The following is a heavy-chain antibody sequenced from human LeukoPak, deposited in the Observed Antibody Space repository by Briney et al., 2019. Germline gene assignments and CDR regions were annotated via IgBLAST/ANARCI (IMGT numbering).Heavy chain of an antibody. Sequence: PSETLSLTCAVYGGSFSGYYWSWIRQPPGKRLEWIGEINHSGSTNYNPSLKSRVTISVDTSKNQFSLKLSSVTAADTAVYYCARESQYRRGIAVAGTGYYWGQGTLVTVSS. J-gene: IGHJ4*02. CDR1: GGSFSGYY. V-gene: IGHV4-34*01. CDR2: INHSGST. D-gene: IGHD6-19*01. CDR3: ARESQYRRGIAVAGTGYY.